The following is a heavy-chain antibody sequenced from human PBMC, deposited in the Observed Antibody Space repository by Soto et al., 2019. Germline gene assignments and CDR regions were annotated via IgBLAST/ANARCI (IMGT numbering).Heavy chain of an antibody. D-gene: IGHD3-10*01. CDR3: AKFGGSGTYFHFDY. CDR1: AFACINFA. V-gene: IGHV3-23*01. CDR2: ISGSGGRK. J-gene: IGHJ4*02. Sequence: PWGALRLYCAAPAFACINFALNWVRQSPGGGLVWVSAISGSGGRKWYADSVRGRFTIARDNSKNTLYLQMNSLRVEDTAVYYCAKFGGSGTYFHFDYWGQGALVTVSS.